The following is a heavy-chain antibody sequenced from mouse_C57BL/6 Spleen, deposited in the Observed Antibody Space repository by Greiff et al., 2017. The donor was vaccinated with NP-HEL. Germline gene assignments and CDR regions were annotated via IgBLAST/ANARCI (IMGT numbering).Heavy chain of an antibody. CDR2: IRNKANSYTT. J-gene: IGHJ1*03. V-gene: IGHV7-3*01. Sequence: EVKLMESGGGLVQPGGSLSLSCAASGFTFTDYYMSWVRQPPGKALEWLGFIRNKANSYTTEYSASVKGRFTISRDNSQSILYLQMNALRAEDSATYYCARSYYSNWGYFDVWGTGTTVTVSS. CDR3: ARSYYSNWGYFDV. CDR1: GFTFTDYY. D-gene: IGHD2-5*01.